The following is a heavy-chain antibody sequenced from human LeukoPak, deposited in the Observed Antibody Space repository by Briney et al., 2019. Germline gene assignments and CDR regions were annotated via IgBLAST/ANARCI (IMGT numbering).Heavy chain of an antibody. Sequence: GGSLRLSCGASGFTFSSSAMSWVRQAPGKGLEWVSAISNNGGYTYYADSVQGRFTISRDNSKSTLCLQMNSLRAEDTAVYYCAKQLGYCSDGSCYFPYWGQGTLVTVSS. CDR1: GFTFSSSA. D-gene: IGHD2-15*01. CDR3: AKQLGYCSDGSCYFPY. CDR2: ISNNGGYT. V-gene: IGHV3-23*01. J-gene: IGHJ4*02.